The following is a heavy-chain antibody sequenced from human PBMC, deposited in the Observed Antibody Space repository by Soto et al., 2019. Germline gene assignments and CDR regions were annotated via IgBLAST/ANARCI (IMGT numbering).Heavy chain of an antibody. D-gene: IGHD6-6*01. V-gene: IGHV1-69*04. CDR3: ARDRQYSSSDLPFDY. CDR2: IIPILGIA. J-gene: IGHJ4*02. CDR1: GGTFSSYT. Sequence: SVKVSCKASGGTFSSYTISWVRQAPGQGLEWMGRIIPILGIANYAQKFQGRVTITADKSTSTAYMELSSLRSEDTAVYYCARDRQYSSSDLPFDYWGQGTLVTVSS.